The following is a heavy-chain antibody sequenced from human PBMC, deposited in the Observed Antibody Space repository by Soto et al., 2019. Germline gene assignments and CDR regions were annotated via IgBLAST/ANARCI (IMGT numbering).Heavy chain of an antibody. CDR3: AKDSPYCFSGSCSEQFDY. V-gene: IGHV3-23*01. CDR1: GFTFSSRG. D-gene: IGHD2-15*01. Sequence: EVQLLESGGDLVQSGGSLRLSCEASGFTFSSRGMNWVRQAPGKGLEWVSRISGSDGSTDYADSVKGRFTISRDNSKKTLFLPMNSLRAEDTAIYYCAKDSPYCFSGSCSEQFDYWGQGTLVTVSS. J-gene: IGHJ4*02. CDR2: ISGSDGST.